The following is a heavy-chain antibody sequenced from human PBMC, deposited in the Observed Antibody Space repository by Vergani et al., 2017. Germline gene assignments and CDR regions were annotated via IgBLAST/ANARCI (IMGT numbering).Heavy chain of an antibody. CDR2: IYTSGST. V-gene: IGHV4-61*02. D-gene: IGHD2-15*01. CDR3: ATGTGGDIVVVVAGTQYFQH. CDR1: GGSISSGSYY. Sequence: QVQLQESGPGLVKPSQTLSLTCTVSGGSISSGSYYWSWIRQPAGKGLEWIGRIYTSGSTNYNPSLKSRVTISVDTSKNQFSLKLSSVTAADTAVYYCATGTGGDIVVVVAGTQYFQHWGQGTLVTVSS. J-gene: IGHJ1*01.